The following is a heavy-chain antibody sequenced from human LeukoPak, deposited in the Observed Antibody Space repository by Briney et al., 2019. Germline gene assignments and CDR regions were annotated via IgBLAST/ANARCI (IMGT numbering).Heavy chain of an antibody. J-gene: IGHJ6*02. CDR1: GGTFSSYA. Sequence: ASVKVSCKASGGTFSSYAISWVRQAPGEGLEWMGRIIPILGMANYAQKFQGRVTITADKSTSTAYMELSSLRSEDTAVYYCPRTTGYSYGYSDYYYGMDVWGQGTTVTVSS. V-gene: IGHV1-69*04. CDR3: PRTTGYSYGYSDYYYGMDV. CDR2: IIPILGMA. D-gene: IGHD5-18*01.